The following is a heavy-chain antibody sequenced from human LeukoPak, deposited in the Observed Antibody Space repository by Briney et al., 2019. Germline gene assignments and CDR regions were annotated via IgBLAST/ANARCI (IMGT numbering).Heavy chain of an antibody. D-gene: IGHD6-19*01. CDR2: IYYSGST. Sequence: PSETLSLTCTVSGGSISSSGYYWSWIRQPPGKGLEWIGYIYYSGSTNYNPSLKSRVTISVDTSKNQFSLKLSSVTAADTAVYYCARDGVGGSFDYWGQGTLVTVSS. V-gene: IGHV4-61*08. J-gene: IGHJ4*02. CDR3: ARDGVGGSFDY. CDR1: GGSISSSGYY.